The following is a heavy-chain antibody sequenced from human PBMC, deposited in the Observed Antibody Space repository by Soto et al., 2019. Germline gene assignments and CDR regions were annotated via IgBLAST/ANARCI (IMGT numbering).Heavy chain of an antibody. CDR2: IYHSGST. D-gene: IGHD6-13*01. Sequence: QLQLQESGSGLVKPSQTLSLTCAVSGGSISSGGYSWSWIRQPPGKGLEWIGYIYHSGSTYYNPSLKSRVTISVDRSKNQFSLKLSSVTAADTAVYYCARVISSSWYETPNWFDPWGQGTLVTVSS. J-gene: IGHJ5*02. CDR1: GGSISSGGYS. V-gene: IGHV4-30-2*01. CDR3: ARVISSSWYETPNWFDP.